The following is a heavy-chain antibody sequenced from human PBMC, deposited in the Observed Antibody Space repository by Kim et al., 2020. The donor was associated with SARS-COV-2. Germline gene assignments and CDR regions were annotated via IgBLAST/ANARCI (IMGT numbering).Heavy chain of an antibody. J-gene: IGHJ5*01. CDR2: IYFTGGT. CDR1: GGSISSAAFY. Sequence: SETLSLTCTVSGGSISSAAFYWSWVRQHPGKGLEWIGYIYFTGGTYFNPSLRSRLTMSVDSSKNQFSLNLNSVTAADAAVYHCARIPSGDPYGWFDSWGQGTLVTVSS. D-gene: IGHD2-21*01. V-gene: IGHV4-31*03. CDR3: ARIPSGDPYGWFDS.